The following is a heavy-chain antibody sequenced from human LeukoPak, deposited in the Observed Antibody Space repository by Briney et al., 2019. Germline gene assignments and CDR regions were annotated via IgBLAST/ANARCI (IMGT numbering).Heavy chain of an antibody. Sequence: SETLSLTCTVSGGSISSYYWSWIRQPAGKGLEWIGRIYTSGSTNYNPSLKSRVTMSVDTSKNQFSLKLSSVTAADTAVYYCAREQGVVVPAARFDPWGQGTLVTVSS. D-gene: IGHD2-2*01. V-gene: IGHV4-4*07. CDR2: IYTSGST. CDR3: AREQGVVVPAARFDP. CDR1: GGSISSYY. J-gene: IGHJ5*02.